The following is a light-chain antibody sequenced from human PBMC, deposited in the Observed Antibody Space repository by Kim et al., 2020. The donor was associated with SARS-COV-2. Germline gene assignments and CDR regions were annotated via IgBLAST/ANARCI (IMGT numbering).Light chain of an antibody. CDR3: QAWDSSTVV. Sequence: LCPRQTASITCSGDKVGDKYACWFQQKPGQSPVLVIYQDSKRPSGIPERFSGSNSGNTATLTISGTQAMDEADYYCQAWDSSTVVFGGGTQLTVL. V-gene: IGLV3-1*01. CDR2: QDS. CDR1: KVGDKY. J-gene: IGLJ2*01.